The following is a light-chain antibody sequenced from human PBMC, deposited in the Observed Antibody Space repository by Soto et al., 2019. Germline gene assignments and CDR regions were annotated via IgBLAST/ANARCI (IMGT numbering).Light chain of an antibody. CDR3: NTFTTSDTYV. CDR2: DVS. Sequence: QSVLTQPASVSGSPGQSIAISCTGTSSDVGAYNYVSWYLQYPDKAPKLVIFDVSFRPSGVSNRFSGSKSGNTASLTISGLQFEYEAIYYTNTFTTSDTYVLGTGTK. V-gene: IGLV2-14*01. J-gene: IGLJ1*01. CDR1: SSDVGAYNY.